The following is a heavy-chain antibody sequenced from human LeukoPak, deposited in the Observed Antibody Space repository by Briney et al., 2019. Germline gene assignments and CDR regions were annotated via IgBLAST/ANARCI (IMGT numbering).Heavy chain of an antibody. D-gene: IGHD6-13*01. J-gene: IGHJ4*02. CDR2: ISAYNGNT. V-gene: IGHV1-18*01. CDR3: ARGRGIAARLLDY. CDR1: GYTFTSYG. Sequence: ASVKVSCKASGYTFTSYGISWVRQAPGQGLEWMGWISAYNGNTNYAQKFQGRVTMTRNTSISTAYMELSSLRSEDTAVYYCARGRGIAARLLDYWGQGTLVTVSS.